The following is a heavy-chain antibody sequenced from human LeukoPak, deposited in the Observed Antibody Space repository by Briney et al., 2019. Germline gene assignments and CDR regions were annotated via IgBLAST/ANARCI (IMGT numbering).Heavy chain of an antibody. CDR1: GFTFSNYW. D-gene: IGHD1-26*01. Sequence: GGSLRLSCAASGFTFSNYWMSWVRQAPGKGLEWVANIKQDGSEKYYVDSVKGRFTISRDNAKNSLYLQMNSLRAEDTAVYYCARAQGAGYYSDYWGQGTLVTVSS. V-gene: IGHV3-7*01. J-gene: IGHJ4*02. CDR2: IKQDGSEK. CDR3: ARAQGAGYYSDY.